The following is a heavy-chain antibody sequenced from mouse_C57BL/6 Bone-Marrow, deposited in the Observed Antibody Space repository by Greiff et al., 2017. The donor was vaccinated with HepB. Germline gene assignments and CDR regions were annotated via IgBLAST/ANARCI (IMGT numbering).Heavy chain of an antibody. D-gene: IGHD4-1*01. J-gene: IGHJ3*01. CDR2: INPNNGGT. Sequence: VQLQQSGPELVKPGASVKIPCKASGYTFTDYNMDWVKQSHGKSLEWIGDINPNNGGTIYNQKFKGKATLTVDKSSSTAYMELRSLTSEDTAVYYCASANWDWFAYWGQGTLVTVSA. V-gene: IGHV1-18*01. CDR3: ASANWDWFAY. CDR1: GYTFTDYN.